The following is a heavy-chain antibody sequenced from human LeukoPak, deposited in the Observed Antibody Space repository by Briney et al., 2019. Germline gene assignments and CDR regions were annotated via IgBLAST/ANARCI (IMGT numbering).Heavy chain of an antibody. D-gene: IGHD2-2*01. CDR2: IYYSGNT. Sequence: PSETLSLTCTVSGCSISSSSYYWVWIRQPPGKGLEWIGCIYYSGNTYYNPSLKSRVTISVDTSKNQFSLKLSSVTAADTAVYYCASQYCSSTSCSREPFDYWGQGTLVTVSS. J-gene: IGHJ4*02. V-gene: IGHV4-39*01. CDR1: GCSISSSSYY. CDR3: ASQYCSSTSCSREPFDY.